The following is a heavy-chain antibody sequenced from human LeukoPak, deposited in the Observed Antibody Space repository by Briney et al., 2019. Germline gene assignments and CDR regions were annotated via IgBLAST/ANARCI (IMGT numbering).Heavy chain of an antibody. CDR1: GGSINNYY. Sequence: PSETLSLTCTVSGGSINNYYWSWIRQPPGKGLEWIGYIYYSGSTNYNPSLKSRVTISVDTSKNHFSLELSSLTAADTAVYYCARHRGSGYPYFDYWGQGTLVTVSS. J-gene: IGHJ4*02. D-gene: IGHD3-22*01. V-gene: IGHV4-59*01. CDR2: IYYSGST. CDR3: ARHRGSGYPYFDY.